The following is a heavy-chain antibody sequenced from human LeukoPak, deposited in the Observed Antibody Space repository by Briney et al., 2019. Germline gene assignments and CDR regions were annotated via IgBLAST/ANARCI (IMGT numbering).Heavy chain of an antibody. CDR1: GGSISSYY. J-gene: IGHJ4*02. Sequence: SETLSLTCTVSGGSISSYYWSWIRQPPGKGLEWIGYIYYSGSTNYNPSLKSRVTISVDTSKNQFSLKLSSATAADTAVYYCARVRASSWYYFDYWGQGTLVTVSS. CDR2: IYYSGST. D-gene: IGHD6-13*01. V-gene: IGHV4-59*01. CDR3: ARVRASSWYYFDY.